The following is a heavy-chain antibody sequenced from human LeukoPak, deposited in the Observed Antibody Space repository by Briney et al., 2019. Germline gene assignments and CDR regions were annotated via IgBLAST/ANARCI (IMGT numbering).Heavy chain of an antibody. V-gene: IGHV3-53*01. D-gene: IGHD3-22*01. CDR2: IYSGGIT. CDR1: GFTVTSNY. CDR3: ASGGDYYDSSGKGDY. Sequence: SGGSLRLSCAASGFTVTSNYMSWVRQAPGKGLEWVSVIYSGGITYYADSVKGRFTISRDNSKNTLYLQMNRLRAEDTAVYYCASGGDYYDSSGKGDYWGQGTPVTVSS. J-gene: IGHJ4*02.